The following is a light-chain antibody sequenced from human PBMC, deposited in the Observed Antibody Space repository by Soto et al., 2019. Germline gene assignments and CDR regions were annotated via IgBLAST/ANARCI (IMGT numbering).Light chain of an antibody. V-gene: IGLV8-61*01. J-gene: IGLJ3*02. CDR1: SGSVSASNH. Sequence: QTVVTQEASVSVSHGTTVTLTCGLSSGSVSASNHPSWYQQTPGQAPRTLIYNTNTRSSGVPDRFSGSILGNKAALTITGAQADDESDYYCVLYMGSGIWVFGGGTKLTVL. CDR2: NTN. CDR3: VLYMGSGIWV.